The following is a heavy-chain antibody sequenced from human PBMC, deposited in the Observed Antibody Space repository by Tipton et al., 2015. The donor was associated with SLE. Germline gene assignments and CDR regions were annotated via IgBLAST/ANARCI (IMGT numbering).Heavy chain of an antibody. V-gene: IGHV4-34*03. D-gene: IGHD3-10*01. Sequence: TLSLTCAVYGGSFSGYYLGWIRQSPGKGLEWIGIIYHSGSTYYNPSLRSRVTISVETSKNQFSLKLTSVTAADTAVYYCTVMYGSGSYPFDHWGQGILVTVSS. J-gene: IGHJ5*02. CDR1: GGSFSGYY. CDR3: TVMYGSGSYPFDH. CDR2: IYHSGST.